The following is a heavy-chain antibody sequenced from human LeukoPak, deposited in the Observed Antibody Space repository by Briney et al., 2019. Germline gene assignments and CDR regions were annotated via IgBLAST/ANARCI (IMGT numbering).Heavy chain of an antibody. J-gene: IGHJ4*02. V-gene: IGHV3-21*01. CDR1: GFDFTTYS. CDR2: ISASTTYI. CDR3: ATTRYCGGGSCFALDY. D-gene: IGHD2-15*01. Sequence: GGSLRLSCAASGFDFTTYSMNWVRQAPGKGLDWVSSISASTTYIYYADSVKGRFTISRDNAKNSLYLQMNSPRAEDTAIYYCATTRYCGGGSCFALDYWGLGTLVTVSS.